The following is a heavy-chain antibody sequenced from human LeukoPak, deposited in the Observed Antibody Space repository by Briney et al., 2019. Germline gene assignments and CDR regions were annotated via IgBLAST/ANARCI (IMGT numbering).Heavy chain of an antibody. V-gene: IGHV4-39*06. CDR2: IYYSGST. D-gene: IGHD1-26*01. CDR1: GFTFSNYD. Sequence: GSLRLSCVASGFTFSNYDMNWIRQPPGKGLEWIGSIYYSGSTYYNPSLKSRVTISVDTSKNQFPLRLTSVTAADTAIYFCVREEMPGKFDYWGQGTLVTVSS. J-gene: IGHJ4*02. CDR3: VREEMPGKFDY.